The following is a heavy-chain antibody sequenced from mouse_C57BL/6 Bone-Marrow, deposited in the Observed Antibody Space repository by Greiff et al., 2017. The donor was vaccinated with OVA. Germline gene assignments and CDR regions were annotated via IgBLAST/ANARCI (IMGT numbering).Heavy chain of an antibody. V-gene: IGHV1-74*01. J-gene: IGHJ4*01. CDR2: IHPSDSDT. CDR1: GYTFTSYW. CDR3: ARGIYDGYYYAMDY. D-gene: IGHD2-3*01. Sequence: QVQLQQPGAELVKPGASVKVSCKASGYTFTSYWMHWVKQRPGQGLEWIGRIHPSDSDTNYNQKFKGKATLTVDKSSSTAYMQLSSLTSEDSAVYFCARGIYDGYYYAMDYWGQGTSVTVSS.